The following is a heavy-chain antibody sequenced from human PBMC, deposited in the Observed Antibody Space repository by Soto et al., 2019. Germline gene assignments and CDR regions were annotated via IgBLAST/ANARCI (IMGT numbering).Heavy chain of an antibody. CDR1: GYTFTSYY. V-gene: IGHV1-46*01. CDR3: AGRNCKSTSCFFDY. CDR2: INPGGDST. D-gene: IGHD2-2*01. Sequence: ASVKVSCKASGYTFTSYYMHWVRQAPGQGLEWMGIINPGGDSTSYAQKFQGRVSMTRDTSTSTIYMELSSLRYEDTAVCYCAGRNCKSTSCFFDYWGQGTLVTVSS. J-gene: IGHJ4*02.